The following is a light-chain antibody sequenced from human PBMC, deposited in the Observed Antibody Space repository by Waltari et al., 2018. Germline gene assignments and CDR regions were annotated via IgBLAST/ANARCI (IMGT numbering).Light chain of an antibody. CDR2: DVR. J-gene: IGLJ2*01. V-gene: IGLV2-18*02. CDR1: CSDVCCANR. CDR3: GSYTANTRF. Sequence: QSALTQPPSVSGSPGQSVTISCSGTCSDVCCANRVSWYQQPPGTAPKLIIYDVRNRPGGVTHRVSAYRSGNPASLTISGSEAEDEAEYDGGSYTANTRFFGGGTKLTVL.